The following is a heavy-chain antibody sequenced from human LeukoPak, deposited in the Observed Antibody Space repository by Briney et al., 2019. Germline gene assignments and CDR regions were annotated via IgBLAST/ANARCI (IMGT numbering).Heavy chain of an antibody. CDR1: GFTFSSYV. CDR2: ISSSGSTI. D-gene: IGHD4-17*01. V-gene: IGHV3-48*03. J-gene: IGHJ4*02. Sequence: GGSLRLSCAASGFTFSSYVMNWVRQAPGKGLEWVAYISSSGSTIYYADSVKGRFTISRDNAKNSLYLQMNSLRAEDTAVYYCARDNYGDFFDYWGQGTLVTVSS. CDR3: ARDNYGDFFDY.